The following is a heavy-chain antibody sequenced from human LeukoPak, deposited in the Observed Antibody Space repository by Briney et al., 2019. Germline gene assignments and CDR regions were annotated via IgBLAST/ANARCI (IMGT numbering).Heavy chain of an antibody. CDR2: MYYTESP. J-gene: IGHJ4*02. V-gene: IGHV4-59*08. D-gene: IGHD3-22*01. Sequence: SETLSLTCTVSGASIRSYYWSWIRQPPGKGLEWIAYMYYTESPNYNRSLKSRVSTSGDSSRNQFSLKLNSVTAADTAVYYCARSYDTNNRQRFDYWGQGILVTVSP. CDR1: GASIRSYY. CDR3: ARSYDTNNRQRFDY.